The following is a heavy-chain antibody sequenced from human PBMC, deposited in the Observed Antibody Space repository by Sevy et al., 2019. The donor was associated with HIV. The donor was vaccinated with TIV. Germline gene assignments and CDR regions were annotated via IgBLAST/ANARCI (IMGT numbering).Heavy chain of an antibody. J-gene: IGHJ3*02. CDR3: VRDRVGAKAFDI. CDR2: ISSSGSTI. Sequence: GGSLRLSCAASGFTFSSYEMNWVRQAPGKGLEWVSYISSSGSTIYYADSVKGRFTISRDNAKNSLYLQMNSLRAEDTAVYYCVRDRVGAKAFDIWGQGTMVTVSS. D-gene: IGHD1-26*01. V-gene: IGHV3-48*03. CDR1: GFTFSSYE.